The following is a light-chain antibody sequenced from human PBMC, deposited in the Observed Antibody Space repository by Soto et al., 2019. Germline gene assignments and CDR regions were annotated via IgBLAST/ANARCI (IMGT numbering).Light chain of an antibody. CDR2: AAS. V-gene: IGKV1-39*01. CDR3: QQSYSTS. CDR1: QSIISY. Sequence: IHMTQSPSSRSSSVGDRVTITCRASQSIISYLNWYQQKPGKAPKLLIYAASSLQSGVPSRFSGSGSGTDFTLTISSLQPEDFATYYCQQSYSTSFGPGTKVDIK. J-gene: IGKJ3*01.